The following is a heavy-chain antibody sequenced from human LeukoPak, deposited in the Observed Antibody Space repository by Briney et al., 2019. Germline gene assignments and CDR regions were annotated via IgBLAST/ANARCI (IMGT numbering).Heavy chain of an antibody. D-gene: IGHD2-2*01. V-gene: IGHV3-23*01. CDR1: GFTFSSYA. Sequence: GGSLRLSCAASGFTFSSYAMSWVRQAPGKGLERVSAISGSGGSTYYADSVKGRFTISRDNSKNTLYLQMNSLRAEDTAVYYCAKAPNIVVVPAASYYYGMDVWGQGTTVTVSS. J-gene: IGHJ6*02. CDR2: ISGSGGST. CDR3: AKAPNIVVVPAASYYYGMDV.